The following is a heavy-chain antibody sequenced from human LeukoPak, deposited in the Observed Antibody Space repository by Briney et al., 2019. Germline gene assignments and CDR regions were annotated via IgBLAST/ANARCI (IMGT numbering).Heavy chain of an antibody. Sequence: PVKVSCKASGFTFTSSAVQWVRQARGQRLEWIGWIVVGSGNTNYAQKFQERVTITRDMSTSTAYMELSSLRSEDTAVYYCAADSGSYLDAFDIWGQGTMVTVSS. J-gene: IGHJ3*02. CDR2: IVVGSGNT. V-gene: IGHV1-58*01. D-gene: IGHD1-26*01. CDR1: GFTFTSSA. CDR3: AADSGSYLDAFDI.